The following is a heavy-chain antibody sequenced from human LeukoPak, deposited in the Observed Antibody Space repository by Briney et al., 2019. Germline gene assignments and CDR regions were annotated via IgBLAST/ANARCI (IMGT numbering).Heavy chain of an antibody. V-gene: IGHV4-59*12. CDR2: IYHSGST. J-gene: IGHJ6*02. CDR1: GGSISSYY. Sequence: SETLSLTCTVSGGSISSYYWSWIRQPPGEGLEWIGYIYHSGSTYYNPSLKSRVTISVDRSKNQFSLKLSSVTAADTAVYYCARDYYGSGGYGMDVWGQGTTVTVSS. D-gene: IGHD3-10*01. CDR3: ARDYYGSGGYGMDV.